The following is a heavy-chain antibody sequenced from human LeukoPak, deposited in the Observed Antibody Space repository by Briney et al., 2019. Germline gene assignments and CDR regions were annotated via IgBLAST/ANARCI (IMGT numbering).Heavy chain of an antibody. D-gene: IGHD3-10*01. V-gene: IGHV3-23*01. CDR1: GFTFSSYA. CDR3: SKDRGGTLGDYFDF. Sequence: GGSLRLSCAVSGFTFSSYAMSWVRQVPGKGLEWVSAIGGSGATTHYADSVKGRFTIARDNSKNTLYLQMNCLRAEDTAVYYCSKDRGGTLGDYFDFWGQGTLVTVSS. J-gene: IGHJ4*02. CDR2: IGGSGATT.